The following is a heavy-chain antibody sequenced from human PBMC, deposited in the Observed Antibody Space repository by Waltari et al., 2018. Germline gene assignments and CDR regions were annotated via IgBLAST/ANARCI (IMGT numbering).Heavy chain of an antibody. D-gene: IGHD5-12*01. J-gene: IGHJ4*02. CDR2: ISNDGSNK. V-gene: IGHV3-30-3*01. CDR3: ARDRATM. CDR1: GFTFSSYA. Sequence: QVQLVESGGGVVQPGRSLRLSCAASGFTFSSYAMHWVRQAPGKGLGWVAVISNDGSNKYYADAVKGRFTISRDNSKNTLYLQMNSLRAEDTAVYYCARDRATMGGQGTLVIVSS.